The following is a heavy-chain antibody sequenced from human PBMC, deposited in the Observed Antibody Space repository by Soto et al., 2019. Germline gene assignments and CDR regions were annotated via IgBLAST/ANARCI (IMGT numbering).Heavy chain of an antibody. Sequence: QSGGSLRLSCAASGFTFSSYAMSWVRQAPGKGLEWVSAISGSGGSTYYADSVKGRFTISRDNSKNTLYLQMNSLRAEDTAVYYCAKVRYWVAALETPSNYGMDVWGQGTTVTVSS. CDR2: ISGSGGST. CDR3: AKVRYWVAALETPSNYGMDV. V-gene: IGHV3-23*01. J-gene: IGHJ6*02. CDR1: GFTFSSYA. D-gene: IGHD6-6*01.